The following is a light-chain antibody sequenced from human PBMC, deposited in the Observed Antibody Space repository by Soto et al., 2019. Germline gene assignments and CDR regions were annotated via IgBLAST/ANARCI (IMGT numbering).Light chain of an antibody. Sequence: DIPMTQSPSSLSASVGDRVTVTCRASQSISNHLNWYQQKPGKAPKLLIYAASSLQSGVPSRFSGSGSGTDFPLTISSLQPEDFATYYCQQSYSSVMYTFGQGTKLEIK. CDR3: QQSYSSVMYT. V-gene: IGKV1-39*01. CDR2: AAS. CDR1: QSISNH. J-gene: IGKJ2*01.